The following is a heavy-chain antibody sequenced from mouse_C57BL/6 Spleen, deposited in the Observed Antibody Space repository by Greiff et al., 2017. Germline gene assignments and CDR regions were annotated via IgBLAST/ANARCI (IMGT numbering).Heavy chain of an antibody. Sequence: QVQLQQSGAELMKPGASVKLSCKATGYTFTGYWIEWVKQRPGHGLEWIGEILPGSGSTNYHEKFKGKATFTADTSSNTAYMQLSSLTTEDSAIYYCAREGNWVDYWGQGTTLTVSS. D-gene: IGHD4-1*01. V-gene: IGHV1-9*01. CDR2: ILPGSGST. CDR3: AREGNWVDY. CDR1: GYTFTGYW. J-gene: IGHJ2*01.